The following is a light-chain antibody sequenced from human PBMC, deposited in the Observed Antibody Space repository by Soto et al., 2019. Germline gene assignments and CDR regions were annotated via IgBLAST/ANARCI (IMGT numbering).Light chain of an antibody. CDR2: EVS. J-gene: IGLJ1*01. CDR3: SSYTSSSPYV. CDR1: SSDVGGYNY. Sequence: QSVLTQPASVSGSPGQSITISCTGTSSDVGGYNYVSWYQQHPGNAPKLMIYEVSNRPSGVSNRFSGSKSGNTASLTTSGLQAEDEADYYCSSYTSSSPYVFGTGTKVTVL. V-gene: IGLV2-14*01.